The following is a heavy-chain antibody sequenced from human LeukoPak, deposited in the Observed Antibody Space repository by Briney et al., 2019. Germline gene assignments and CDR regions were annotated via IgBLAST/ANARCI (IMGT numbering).Heavy chain of an antibody. D-gene: IGHD3-3*01. Sequence: SETLSLTCTVSGGSISSYYWNWIRQPPGKGLEWIGHIYHSGSTNYNPSLRSRVTISVDTSKNQFSLRLNSVTAADTAVYYCARQGSRRSEFDPWGQGTLVTVSS. CDR1: GGSISSYY. V-gene: IGHV4-59*08. J-gene: IGHJ5*01. CDR2: IYHSGST. CDR3: ARQGSRRSEFDP.